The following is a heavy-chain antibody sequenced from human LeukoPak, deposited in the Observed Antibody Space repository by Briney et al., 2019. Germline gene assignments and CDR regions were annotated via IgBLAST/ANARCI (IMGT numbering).Heavy chain of an antibody. CDR2: IYHSGST. D-gene: IGHD3-10*01. J-gene: IGHJ4*02. CDR3: ARATQERITMVRGVGPFDY. V-gene: IGHV4-30-2*01. Sequence: SQTLSLTCAVSGGSISSGGYSWSWIRRPPGKGLEWIGYIYHSGSTYYNPPLKSRVTISVDRSKNQFSLKLSSVTAADTAVYYCARATQERITMVRGVGPFDYWGQGTLVTVSS. CDR1: GGSISSGGYS.